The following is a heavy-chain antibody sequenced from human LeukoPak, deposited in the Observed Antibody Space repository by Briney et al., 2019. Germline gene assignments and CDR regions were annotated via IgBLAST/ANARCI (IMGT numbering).Heavy chain of an antibody. V-gene: IGHV3-23*01. Sequence: GGSLRLSCAASKFTFSSYAMSWVRQAPGKGLEWVSTISGSGGSTYYADSVKGRFTISRDNSKNTLYLQMNSLRVEDTAVYYCAKDHESGYDYVWGSYRYSFAYWGQGTLVTVSS. CDR1: KFTFSSYA. CDR2: ISGSGGST. J-gene: IGHJ4*02. CDR3: AKDHESGYDYVWGSYRYSFAY. D-gene: IGHD3-16*02.